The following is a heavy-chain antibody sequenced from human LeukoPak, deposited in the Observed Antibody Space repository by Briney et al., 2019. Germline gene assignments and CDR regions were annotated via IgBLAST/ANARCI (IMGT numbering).Heavy chain of an antibody. Sequence: GGSLRLSCAASGFTFSSYAMHWVRQAPGKGLEWVAVISYDGSNKYYADSVKGRFTISRDNSKNTLYLQMNSLRAGDTAVYYCSYYYGMDVWGQGTTVTVSS. CDR3: SYYYGMDV. CDR2: ISYDGSNK. CDR1: GFTFSSYA. J-gene: IGHJ6*02. V-gene: IGHV3-30-3*01.